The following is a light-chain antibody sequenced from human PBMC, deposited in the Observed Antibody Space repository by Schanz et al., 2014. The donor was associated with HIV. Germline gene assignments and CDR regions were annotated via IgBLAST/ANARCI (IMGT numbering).Light chain of an antibody. CDR2: DVT. J-gene: IGLJ3*02. Sequence: QSALTQPASVSGSLGQSITISCTGTSGDVGRYDYVSWYQQHPGQAPKLLIYDVTYRPSGISNRFSGSKSGYTASLTVSGLQADDEADYYCSSYGHSDTLLFGGGTKLTVL. CDR1: SGDVGRYDY. CDR3: SSYGHSDTLL. V-gene: IGLV2-14*03.